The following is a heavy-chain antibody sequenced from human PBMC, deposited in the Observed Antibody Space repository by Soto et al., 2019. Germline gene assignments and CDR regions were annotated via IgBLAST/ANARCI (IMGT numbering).Heavy chain of an antibody. Sequence: QVQLQESGPGLVKPSETLSLTCTVSGGSVSSGSYYWSWIRQPPGKGLEWIGYIYYSGSTNYNPPLKSXDTLSXXTSKNQFSLKLSSVTAADTAVYYCARDHYGDSLDYWGQGTLVTVSS. D-gene: IGHD4-17*01. CDR1: GGSVSSGSYY. J-gene: IGHJ4*02. CDR2: IYYSGST. V-gene: IGHV4-61*01. CDR3: ARDHYGDSLDY.